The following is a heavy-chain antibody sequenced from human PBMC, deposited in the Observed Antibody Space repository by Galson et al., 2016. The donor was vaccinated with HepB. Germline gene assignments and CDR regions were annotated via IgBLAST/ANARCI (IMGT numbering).Heavy chain of an antibody. CDR2: ISGSGGSP. CDR1: GFTLSNYA. Sequence: SLRLSCAASGFTLSNYAMSWVRQAPGKGLEWVSAISGSGGSPYYADSVKGRFTISRDNSKNTLYLQMNSLRVEDTALYYCAKDTRNGFYSRWFDPWGQGTLVTVSS. J-gene: IGHJ5*02. V-gene: IGHV3-23*01. CDR3: AKDTRNGFYSRWFDP. D-gene: IGHD3-3*01.